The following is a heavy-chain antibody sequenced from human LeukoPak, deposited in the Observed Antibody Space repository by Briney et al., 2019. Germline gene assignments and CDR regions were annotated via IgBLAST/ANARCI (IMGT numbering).Heavy chain of an antibody. J-gene: IGHJ4*02. Sequence: SETLSLTCAVPGYSISSGYYWGWIRQPPGKGLEWIGSIYHSGSTYYNPSLKSRVTISVDTSENQFSLKLSSVTAADTAVYYCARGSNYYFDYWGQGTLVTVSS. CDR2: IYHSGST. V-gene: IGHV4-38-2*01. CDR3: ARGSNYYFDY. CDR1: GYSISSGYY. D-gene: IGHD6-13*01.